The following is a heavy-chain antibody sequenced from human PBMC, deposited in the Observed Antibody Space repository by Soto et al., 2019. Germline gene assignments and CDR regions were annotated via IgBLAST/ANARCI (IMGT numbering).Heavy chain of an antibody. CDR3: AKDSINLWFPTSSSFHGVDV. J-gene: IGHJ6*02. CDR2: SSYDGTND. Sequence: PGVSLRLSCAASGFTFSNYGIHWVRQAPGKGLEWVAFSSYDGTNDYYAASVRARFTISRDNSKNTVYLQMNSRRAEDTAVYYCAKDSINLWFPTSSSFHGVDVWGQGTAVTGSS. CDR1: GFTFSNYG. V-gene: IGHV3-30*18. D-gene: IGHD3-10*01.